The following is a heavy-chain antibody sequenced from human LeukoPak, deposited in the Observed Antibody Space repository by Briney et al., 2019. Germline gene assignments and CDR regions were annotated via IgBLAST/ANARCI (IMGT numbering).Heavy chain of an antibody. CDR1: GYTFTTYD. V-gene: IGHV1-8*03. Sequence: ASVKVSCKASGYTFTTYDINWVRQATGQGLEWMGWINTNSGNTGYAQKFQGRLTVTRSVSATTVYMELNNLRSEDSAVYYCVRRSGSGGNPFHVWGRGTVVTVS. J-gene: IGHJ3*01. CDR3: VRRSGSGGNPFHV. D-gene: IGHD3-10*01. CDR2: INTNSGNT.